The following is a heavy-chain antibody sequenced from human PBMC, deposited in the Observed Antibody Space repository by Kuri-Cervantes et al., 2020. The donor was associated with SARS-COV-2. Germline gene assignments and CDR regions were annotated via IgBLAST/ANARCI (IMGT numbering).Heavy chain of an antibody. J-gene: IGHJ3*01. V-gene: IGHV3-64D*06. CDR1: GFTFNAYS. Sequence: GGFLRLSCSASGFTFNAYSMHWVRQAPGKGLEYVSAISSNGETTYYADSVKGRFIISRDNSKNTLFLQMSGLRAEDTAVYFCVTRGGSEAFDVWGQGTMDTVSS. D-gene: IGHD1-1*01. CDR3: VTRGGSEAFDV. CDR2: ISSNGETT.